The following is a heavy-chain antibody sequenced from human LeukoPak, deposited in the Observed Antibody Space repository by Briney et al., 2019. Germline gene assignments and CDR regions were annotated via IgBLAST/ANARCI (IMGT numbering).Heavy chain of an antibody. Sequence: GGSLRLSCAASGFTFSSYGMHWVRQAPGKGLEWVAFIRYDGSNKYYADSVKGRFTISRDNSKNTLYLQMNSLRAEDTAVYYCAKDPNRKPRHDAFDIWGQGTMVTVSS. J-gene: IGHJ3*02. V-gene: IGHV3-30*02. CDR2: IRYDGSNK. D-gene: IGHD6-6*01. CDR3: AKDPNRKPRHDAFDI. CDR1: GFTFSSYG.